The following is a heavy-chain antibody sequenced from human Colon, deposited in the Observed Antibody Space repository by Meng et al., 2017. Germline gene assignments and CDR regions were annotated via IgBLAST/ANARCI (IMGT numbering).Heavy chain of an antibody. CDR3: AKGNRQQLVPDF. CDR2: INPASGAT. Sequence: KVSCKASGYTFTGYYIHWVRQAPGQGLEWMGWINPASGATESAQKFQGRLTMTRDTSITTAYMDLNRLRSDDTAVFYCAKGNRQQLVPDFWGQGTLVTVSS. D-gene: IGHD6-13*01. CDR1: GYTFTGYY. V-gene: IGHV1-2*02. J-gene: IGHJ4*02.